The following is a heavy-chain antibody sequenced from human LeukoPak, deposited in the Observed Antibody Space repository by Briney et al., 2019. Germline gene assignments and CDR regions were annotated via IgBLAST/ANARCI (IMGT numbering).Heavy chain of an antibody. CDR2: ISAHNGNT. CDR3: ARAETTLLLNY. D-gene: IGHD4-11*01. J-gene: IGHJ4*02. V-gene: IGHV1-18*01. Sequence: GASVKVSCKASGYSFTNYGNIWVRQTPGQGLQWMGWISAHNGNTNYAQKLQGRVTLTTDTSTSTVYMELRSLTSDDTAVYYCARAETTLLLNYWGQGTLVTVSS. CDR1: GYSFTNYG.